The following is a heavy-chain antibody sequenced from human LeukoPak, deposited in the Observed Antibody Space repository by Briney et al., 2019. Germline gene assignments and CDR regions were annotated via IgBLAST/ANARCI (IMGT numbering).Heavy chain of an antibody. V-gene: IGHV3-30*02. CDR1: GFTFSSYG. J-gene: IGHJ5*02. Sequence: GGSLRLSCAASGFTFSSYGMHWVRQAPGKGLEWVAFIRYDGSNKYYADSVKGRFTISRDNSKNTLYLQMNSLRAEDTAVYYCARAGYYGSGSYYNLWGQGTLVTVSS. D-gene: IGHD3-10*01. CDR2: IRYDGSNK. CDR3: ARAGYYGSGSYYNL.